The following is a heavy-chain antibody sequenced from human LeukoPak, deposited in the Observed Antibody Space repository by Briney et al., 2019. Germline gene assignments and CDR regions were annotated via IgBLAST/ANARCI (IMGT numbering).Heavy chain of an antibody. J-gene: IGHJ4*02. CDR1: GFTFSSYS. V-gene: IGHV3-48*04. CDR2: ISSSSSTI. CDR3: ARESHPRTMDRAPFDY. Sequence: HSGGSLRLSCAASGFTFSSYSMNWVRQAPGKGLEWVSYISSSSSTIYYADSVKGRFTISRDNAKNSLYLQMNSLRAEDTALYHCARESHPRTMDRAPFDYWGQGTLVTASS. D-gene: IGHD3-10*01.